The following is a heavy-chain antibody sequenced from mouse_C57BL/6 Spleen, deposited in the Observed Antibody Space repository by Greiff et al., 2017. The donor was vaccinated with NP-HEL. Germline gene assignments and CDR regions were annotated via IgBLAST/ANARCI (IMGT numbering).Heavy chain of an antibody. CDR2: IDPSDSYT. Sequence: VQLQQPGAELVKPGASVKLSCKASGYTFTSYWMQWVKQRPGQGLEWIGEIDPSDSYTNYNQKFKGKATLTVDTSSSTAYMQLSSLTSEDSAVYYCAGYGSSHWYFDVWGTGTTVTVSS. D-gene: IGHD1-1*01. CDR1: GYTFTSYW. J-gene: IGHJ1*03. V-gene: IGHV1-50*01. CDR3: AGYGSSHWYFDV.